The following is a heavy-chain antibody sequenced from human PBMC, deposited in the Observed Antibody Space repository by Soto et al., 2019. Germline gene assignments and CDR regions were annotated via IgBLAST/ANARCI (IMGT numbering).Heavy chain of an antibody. J-gene: IGHJ6*02. CDR1: GGSISRYY. V-gene: IGHV4-59*08. CDR3: ARHRASSSWEYYYGMDV. Sequence: SGTLSLTCTVSGGSISRYYWSWIRQPPGKGLEWIGYIYYSGSTNYNPSLKSRVTISVDTSKNQFSLKLSSVTAADTAVYYCARHRASSSWEYYYGMDVWGQGTTVTVSS. CDR2: IYYSGST. D-gene: IGHD6-13*01.